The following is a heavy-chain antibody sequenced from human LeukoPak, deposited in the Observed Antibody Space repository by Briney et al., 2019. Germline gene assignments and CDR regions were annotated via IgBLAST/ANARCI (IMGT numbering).Heavy chain of an antibody. D-gene: IGHD5-18*01. J-gene: IGHJ2*01. CDR2: IYHSGRT. Sequence: SETLSLTCTVSGYSISSGYYWGWIRQPPGKGLEWIGSIYHSGRTYYNPSLKSRVTISVDTSKNQFSLKLSSVTAADTAVYYCARDGYSYGLGWYFDLRGRGTLVTVSS. V-gene: IGHV4-38-2*02. CDR1: GYSISSGYY. CDR3: ARDGYSYGLGWYFDL.